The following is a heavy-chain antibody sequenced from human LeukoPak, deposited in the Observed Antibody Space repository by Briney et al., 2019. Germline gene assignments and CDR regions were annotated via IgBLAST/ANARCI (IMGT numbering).Heavy chain of an antibody. CDR1: GSTFSSHD. CDR3: ASRSGYSSGWAFDY. V-gene: IGHV3-21*01. CDR2: ITSSSSYI. Sequence: GGSLRLSCAASGSTFSSHDMNWVRQAPGKGLEWVSSITSSSSYIYYADSVKGRFTISRDSAKNSLYLQMNSLRAEDTAVYFCASRSGYSSGWAFDYWGQGTLVTVSS. J-gene: IGHJ4*02. D-gene: IGHD6-19*01.